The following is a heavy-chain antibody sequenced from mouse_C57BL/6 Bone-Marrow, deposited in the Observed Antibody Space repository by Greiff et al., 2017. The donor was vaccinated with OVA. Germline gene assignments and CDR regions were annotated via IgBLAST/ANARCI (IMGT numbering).Heavy chain of an antibody. CDR3: AREGSNYLAWFAY. CDR2: IHPNSGST. J-gene: IGHJ3*01. V-gene: IGHV1-64*01. D-gene: IGHD2-5*01. Sequence: QVQLQQSGAELVKPGASVKLSCKASGYTFTSYWMHWVKQRPGQGLEWIGMIHPNSGSTNYNEKFKSKATLTVDKSSSTAYMQLSSLTSEDSAVYYCAREGSNYLAWFAYWGQGTLVTVSA. CDR1: GYTFTSYW.